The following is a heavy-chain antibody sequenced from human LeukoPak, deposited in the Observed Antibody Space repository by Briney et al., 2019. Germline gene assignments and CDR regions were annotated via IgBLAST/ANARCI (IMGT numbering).Heavy chain of an antibody. J-gene: IGHJ3*02. CDR2: IYSGGST. Sequence: GGSLGFSGAASGLTVSSNYMSGVGKAPGKGLEGASVIYSGGSTYYADSVKGRFTISRDNSKNTLYLQMNSLRAEDTAVYYCARAHSSKEPHAFDIWGQGTMVTVSS. V-gene: IGHV3-53*01. CDR3: ARAHSSKEPHAFDI. CDR1: GLTVSSNY. D-gene: IGHD2-2*01.